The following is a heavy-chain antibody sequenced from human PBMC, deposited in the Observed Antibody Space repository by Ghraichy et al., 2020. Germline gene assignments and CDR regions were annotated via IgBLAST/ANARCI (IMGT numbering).Heavy chain of an antibody. CDR2: IYYSGST. D-gene: IGHD6-19*01. J-gene: IGHJ3*02. CDR1: GGSISSYY. CDR3: AGSGIAVAGRGAFDI. Sequence: GSLSLTCTVSGGSISSYYWSWIRQPPGKGLEWIGYIYYSGSTNYNPSLKSRVTISVDTSKNQFSLKLSSVTAADTAVYYCAGSGIAVAGRGAFDIWGQGTMVTVSS. V-gene: IGHV4-59*08.